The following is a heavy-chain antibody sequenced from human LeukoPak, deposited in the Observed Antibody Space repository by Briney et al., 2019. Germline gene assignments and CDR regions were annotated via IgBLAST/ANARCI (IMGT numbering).Heavy chain of an antibody. D-gene: IGHD5-18*01. CDR1: GFTFSSYG. Sequence: GGSLRLSCAASGFTFSSYGMHWVRQAPGKGLEWVAVISYDGSNKYYADSVKGRFTISRDNSKNTLYLQMNSLRAEDTAVYYCAKDVGLQLWSPDAFDIWGQGTMVTVSS. CDR3: AKDVGLQLWSPDAFDI. J-gene: IGHJ3*02. V-gene: IGHV3-30*18. CDR2: ISYDGSNK.